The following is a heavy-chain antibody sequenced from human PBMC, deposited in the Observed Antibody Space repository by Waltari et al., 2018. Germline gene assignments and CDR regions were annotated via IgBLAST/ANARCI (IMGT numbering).Heavy chain of an antibody. D-gene: IGHD3-16*02. CDR1: GFGFTFNKYA. Sequence: EVQLLESGGGLVQPGGSLRLSCAASGFGFTFNKYAMNWVRQAPGKGLEWVSVIRGYVGTTYYADSVKGRFTISRDDSKNTLYLQMNSLRAEDTAVYYCAKGSTPSPMVTFGGVIVDDFDFWGQGILVTVSS. CDR2: IRGYVGTT. J-gene: IGHJ4*02. V-gene: IGHV3-23*01. CDR3: AKGSTPSPMVTFGGVIVDDFDF.